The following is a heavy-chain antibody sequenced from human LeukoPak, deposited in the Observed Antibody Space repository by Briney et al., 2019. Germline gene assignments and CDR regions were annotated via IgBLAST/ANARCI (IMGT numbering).Heavy chain of an antibody. CDR1: GGSISSSSYY. D-gene: IGHD4-17*01. CDR3: ARHPYGDLSYFDY. V-gene: IGHV4-39*01. CDR2: IYYSGST. J-gene: IGHJ4*02. Sequence: SETLSLTCTVSGGSISSSSYYWGWIRQPPGQGLEWIGSIYYSGSTYYNPSLKSRVTISVDTSKNQFSLKLSSVTAADTAVYYCARHPYGDLSYFDYWGQGTLVTVSS.